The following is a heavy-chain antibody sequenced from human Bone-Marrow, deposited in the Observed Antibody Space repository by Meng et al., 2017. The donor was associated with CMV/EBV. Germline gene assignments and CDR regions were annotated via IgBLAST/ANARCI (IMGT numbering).Heavy chain of an antibody. Sequence: GSLKISCAASGFTVSSNYMSWVRQAPGKGLEWVSVIYSGGSTYYADSVKGRFTISRDNSKNTLYLQMNSLRAEDTAVYYCASSYSNYGYYYYGMDVWGQGTTVTVSS. D-gene: IGHD4-11*01. V-gene: IGHV3-53*01. J-gene: IGHJ6*02. CDR3: ASSYSNYGYYYYGMDV. CDR1: GFTVSSNY. CDR2: IYSGGST.